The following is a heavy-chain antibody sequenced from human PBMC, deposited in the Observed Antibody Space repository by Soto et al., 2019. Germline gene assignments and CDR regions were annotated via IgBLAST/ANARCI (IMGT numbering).Heavy chain of an antibody. CDR1: GGSISSYY. V-gene: IGHV4-59*01. J-gene: IGHJ6*03. D-gene: IGHD3-3*01. CDR3: ARASEDITIFGVAKGLYMDV. CDR2: IYYSGST. Sequence: SETLSLTCTVSGGSISSYYWSWIRQPPGKGLEWIGYIYYSGSTNYNPSLKSRVTISVDTSKNQFSLKLSSVTAADTAVYYCARASEDITIFGVAKGLYMDVWGKGTTVTVSS.